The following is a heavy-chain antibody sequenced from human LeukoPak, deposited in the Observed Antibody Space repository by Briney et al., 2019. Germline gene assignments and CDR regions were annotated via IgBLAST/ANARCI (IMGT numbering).Heavy chain of an antibody. CDR2: INHSGST. D-gene: IGHD3-16*01. V-gene: IGHV4-34*01. Sequence: TSETLSLTCAVYGXSFSGYYWSWIRQPPGKGLEWIGEINHSGSTNYNPSLKSRVTISVDTSKNQFSLKLSSVTAADTAVYYCATSGGTLGPTNYFAYWGQGTLVTVSS. CDR1: GXSFSGYY. CDR3: ATSGGTLGPTNYFAY. J-gene: IGHJ4*02.